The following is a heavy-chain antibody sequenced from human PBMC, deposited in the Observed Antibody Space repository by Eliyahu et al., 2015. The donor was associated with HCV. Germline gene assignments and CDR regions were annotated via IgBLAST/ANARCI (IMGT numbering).Heavy chain of an antibody. CDR1: GFTFSSYW. Sequence: EVQLVESGGGLVQPGGSLRLSCAASGFTFSSYWMSWVRQAPGKGLXXVANIKEDGSEEYYVDSVKGRFTISRDNAKNSLYLQMNSPRAEDTAVYYCARRETRVLEGSYYYYYYYMDVWGKGTTVTVSS. D-gene: IGHD1-26*01. V-gene: IGHV3-7*01. CDR3: ARRETRVLEGSYYYYYYYMDV. J-gene: IGHJ6*03. CDR2: IKEDGSEE.